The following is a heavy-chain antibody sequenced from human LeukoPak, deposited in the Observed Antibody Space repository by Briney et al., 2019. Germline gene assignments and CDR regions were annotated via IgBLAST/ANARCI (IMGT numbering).Heavy chain of an antibody. V-gene: IGHV3-53*01. D-gene: IGHD6-6*01. Sequence: GGSLRLSCAASGFTVSSNYMSWVRQAPGKGLEWVSVIYSGGSTYYADSVKGRFTISRDNSKNTLYLQMTSLTAEDTAVYYCAKLPTIYSSSSTYWGQGTLVTVSS. J-gene: IGHJ4*02. CDR2: IYSGGST. CDR3: AKLPTIYSSSSTY. CDR1: GFTVSSNY.